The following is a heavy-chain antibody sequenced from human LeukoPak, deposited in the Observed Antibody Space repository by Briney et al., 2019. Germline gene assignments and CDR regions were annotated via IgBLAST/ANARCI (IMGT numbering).Heavy chain of an antibody. V-gene: IGHV3-23*01. J-gene: IGHJ4*02. CDR3: AKDGKTRNWNYYQAKPVY. CDR1: GFSFSSYS. D-gene: IGHD1-7*01. Sequence: PGGSLRLSCAASGFSFSSYSMNWVRQAPGKGLEWVSTIVGSGKSANYADSVKGRFTISRDNSKNTVYLQMSSLRAEDTAVYYCAKDGKTRNWNYYQAKPVYWGQGTLVTVSS. CDR2: IVGSGKSA.